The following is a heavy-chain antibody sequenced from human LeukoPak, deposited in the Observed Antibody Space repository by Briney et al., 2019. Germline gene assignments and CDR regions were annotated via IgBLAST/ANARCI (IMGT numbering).Heavy chain of an antibody. J-gene: IGHJ4*02. CDR2: INPNSGGT. V-gene: IGHV1-2*02. CDR1: GYTFTGYF. CDR3: ARDVLMGDYGVDY. D-gene: IGHD4-17*01. Sequence: GASVKVSCKASGYTFTGYFMHWVRQAPGQGLEWMGWINPNSGGTNYAQKFQGRVTMTRDTSISTVYMDLSRLRSDDTAVYYCARDVLMGDYGVDYWGQGTLVTVSS.